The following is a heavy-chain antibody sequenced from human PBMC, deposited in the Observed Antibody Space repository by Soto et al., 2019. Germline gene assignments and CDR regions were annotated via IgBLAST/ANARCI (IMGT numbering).Heavy chain of an antibody. J-gene: IGHJ4*02. Sequence: SETLSLTCTVSGGSVSSGSYYWTWIRQSPGKGLEWMGYILSSGSTDYNPSLKSRVTISVDTSKNEFSLKLRSVTAADTAVYYCARQRIEPAQYYFGYWGQGMLVTVSS. CDR2: ILSSGST. CDR1: GGSVSSGSYY. V-gene: IGHV4-61*01. D-gene: IGHD2-2*01. CDR3: ARQRIEPAQYYFGY.